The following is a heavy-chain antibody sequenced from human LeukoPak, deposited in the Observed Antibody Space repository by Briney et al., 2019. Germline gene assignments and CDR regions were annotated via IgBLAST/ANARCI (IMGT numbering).Heavy chain of an antibody. CDR2: TYFRSKWYN. D-gene: IGHD2/OR15-2a*01. J-gene: IGHJ4*02. V-gene: IGHV6-1*01. CDR3: ANFYLDN. CDR1: GDTVSSNSAA. Sequence: SQTLSLTCAISGDTVSSNSAAWNWLRQSPSRGLEWLGRTYFRSKWYNDYAESVKGRISINPDTSKNQFSLQLNSENPEDTAVYYCANFYLDNWSQGSLVTVSS.